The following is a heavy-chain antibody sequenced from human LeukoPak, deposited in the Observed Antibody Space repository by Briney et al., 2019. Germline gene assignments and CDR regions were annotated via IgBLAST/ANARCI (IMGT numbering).Heavy chain of an antibody. D-gene: IGHD2-2*01. Sequence: GGSLRLSCAASGFTFSSYAMSWVCQAPGKGLEWVSAISGSGGSTYYADSVKGRFTISRDNSKNTLYLQLNSLRAEDTAVYYCARHCSSNGCYRFDYWGQGTLVTVSS. J-gene: IGHJ4*02. CDR1: GFTFSSYA. CDR2: ISGSGGST. V-gene: IGHV3-23*01. CDR3: ARHCSSNGCYRFDY.